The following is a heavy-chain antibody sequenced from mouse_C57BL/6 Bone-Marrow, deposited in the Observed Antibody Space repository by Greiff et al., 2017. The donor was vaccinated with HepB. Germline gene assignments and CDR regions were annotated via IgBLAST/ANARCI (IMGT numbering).Heavy chain of an antibody. CDR3: ATGCHYYAMDY. CDR1: GYSITSGYD. V-gene: IGHV3-1*01. J-gene: IGHJ4*01. Sequence: EVKLVESGPGMVKPSQSLSLTCTVTGYSITSGYDWHWIRHFPGNKLEWMGYISYSGSTNYNPTLKSRISMTHDTSKNHFFLKLNSVTTEDTATYYCATGCHYYAMDYWGQGTSVTVSS. CDR2: ISYSGST.